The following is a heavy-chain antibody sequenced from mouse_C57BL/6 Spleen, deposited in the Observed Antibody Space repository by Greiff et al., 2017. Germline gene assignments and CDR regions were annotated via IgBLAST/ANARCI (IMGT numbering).Heavy chain of an antibody. CDR2: ILPNSGST. CDR3: ARTRNDSDVVAWFAY. CDR1: GYTFTSYW. D-gene: IGHD2-4*01. V-gene: IGHV1-64*01. J-gene: IGHJ3*01. Sequence: VQLQQPGAELVKPGASVKLSCKASGYTFTSYWMHWVKQRPGQGLEWFGMILPNSGSTNYTEKFKSKATLTVDKSSSTAYMQLSSRTSEDAAVYYCARTRNDSDVVAWFAYWGQGTLVTVSA.